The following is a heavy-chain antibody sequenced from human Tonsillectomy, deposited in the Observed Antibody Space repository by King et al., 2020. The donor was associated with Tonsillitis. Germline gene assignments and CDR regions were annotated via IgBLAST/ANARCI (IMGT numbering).Heavy chain of an antibody. CDR3: ARDREGLDY. Sequence: VQLVQSGGGLVQPGRSLRLSCAASGFTFSNYGMHWVRQAPGKGLEWVAVIWYDGRNKYYAESVKGRFTISRDNSQNTLYLQMSSLRAEETAVYYCARDREGLDYWGQGTLVTVSS. V-gene: IGHV3-33*01. J-gene: IGHJ4*02. CDR1: GFTFSNYG. CDR2: IWYDGRNK.